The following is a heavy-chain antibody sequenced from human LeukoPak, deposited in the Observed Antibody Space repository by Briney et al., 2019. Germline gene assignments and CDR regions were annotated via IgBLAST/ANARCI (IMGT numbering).Heavy chain of an antibody. CDR1: GGSISSSSYY. J-gene: IGHJ4*02. V-gene: IGHV4-39*01. D-gene: IGHD5-18*01. Sequence: SETLSLTCTVSGGSISSSSYYWGWIRQPPGKGLEWIGSIYYSGSTYYNPSLKSRVTISVDTSKTQFSLKLSSVTAADTAVYYCARHEDTAMRPADYWGQGTLVTVSS. CDR2: IYYSGST. CDR3: ARHEDTAMRPADY.